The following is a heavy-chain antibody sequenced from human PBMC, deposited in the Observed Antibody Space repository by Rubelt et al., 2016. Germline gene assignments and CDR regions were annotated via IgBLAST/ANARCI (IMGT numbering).Heavy chain of an antibody. D-gene: IGHD3-16*01. J-gene: IGHJ4*02. CDR1: GGSFSGYY. CDR2: INHSGST. V-gene: IGHV4-34*01. Sequence: QVQLQQWGAGLLKPSETLSLTCAVYGGSFSGYYWSWIRQPPGKGLEWIGEINHSGSTNYNPSLKSRVTISVDTSKNQFSRKLRSVTAADTAVYDCARVTGGSSDYWGQGTLVTVSS. CDR3: ARVTGGSSDY.